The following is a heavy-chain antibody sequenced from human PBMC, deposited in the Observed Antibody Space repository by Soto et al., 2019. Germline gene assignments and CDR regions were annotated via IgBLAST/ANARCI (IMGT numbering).Heavy chain of an antibody. V-gene: IGHV1-18*01. CDR1: GYTFTRSG. CDR2: ISTYNGDT. Sequence: QVQLVQSGAEVKKPGASVKVSCKASGYTFTRSGISWVRQAPGQGLEWMGWISTYNGDTNYAQTFQGRVTMTADTSTSTVHMEVRSLRSDDTAVYYCAREAVAPYYYYGMDVWGQVTPVTVSS. CDR3: AREAVAPYYYYGMDV. J-gene: IGHJ6*02. D-gene: IGHD5-12*01.